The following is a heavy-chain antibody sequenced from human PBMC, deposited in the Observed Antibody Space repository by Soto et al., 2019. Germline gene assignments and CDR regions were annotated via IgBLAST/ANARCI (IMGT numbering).Heavy chain of an antibody. V-gene: IGHV3-30*18. CDR3: AKGGRQWLVTSDFNY. D-gene: IGHD6-19*01. Sequence: GGSLRLSCASSEFTFSDYAMHWVRQAPGKGLEWVAVVSHDGRNTHYADSVKGRFTISRDSSKNTVSLEMTSLRAEDTAVYYCAKGGRQWLVTSDFNYWGQGALVTVSS. CDR2: VSHDGRNT. J-gene: IGHJ4*02. CDR1: EFTFSDYA.